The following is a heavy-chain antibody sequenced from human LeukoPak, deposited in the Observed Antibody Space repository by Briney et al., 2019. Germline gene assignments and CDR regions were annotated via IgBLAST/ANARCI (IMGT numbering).Heavy chain of an antibody. Sequence: GGSLRLSCSASGFTFSDYPMHWVRQTPGKGLEYVSAISKNGDGTYYADSVKGRFTISRDNSKNTLYLQMSSLRTEDAAVFYCVQVGSNYYLNWGQGTLVIVSS. D-gene: IGHD4-11*01. J-gene: IGHJ4*02. CDR1: GFTFSDYP. V-gene: IGHV3-64D*06. CDR2: ISKNGDGT. CDR3: VQVGSNYYLN.